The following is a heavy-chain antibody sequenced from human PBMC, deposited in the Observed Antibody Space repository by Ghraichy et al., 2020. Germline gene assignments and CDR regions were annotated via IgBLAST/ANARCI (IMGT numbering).Heavy chain of an antibody. CDR2: LSGTGGTT. CDR1: GFTFSNYA. D-gene: IGHD1-26*01. Sequence: GVLNISCAASGFTFSNYAMSWVRQAPGKGLGWVSSLSGTGGTTYYADSVKGRFTISRDNSKNTLYLQMNSLRAEDTAVYYCAKTILVGATTYYFDYWGQGTMVTVSS. V-gene: IGHV3-23*01. J-gene: IGHJ4*02. CDR3: AKTILVGATTYYFDY.